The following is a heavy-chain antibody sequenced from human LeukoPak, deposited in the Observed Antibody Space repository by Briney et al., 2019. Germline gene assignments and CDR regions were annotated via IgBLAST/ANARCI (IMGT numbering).Heavy chain of an antibody. V-gene: IGHV4-59*01. CDR3: AANLRYSYGGLRIDY. J-gene: IGHJ4*02. D-gene: IGHD5-18*01. CDR2: IYYSGST. Sequence: SETLSLTCTVSGGSISSYYWSWIRQPPGKGLEWIGYIYYSGSTNYNPSLKSRVTISVDTSKNQFSLKLSSVTAADTAVYYCAANLRYSYGGLRIDYWGREPWSPSPQ. CDR1: GGSISSYY.